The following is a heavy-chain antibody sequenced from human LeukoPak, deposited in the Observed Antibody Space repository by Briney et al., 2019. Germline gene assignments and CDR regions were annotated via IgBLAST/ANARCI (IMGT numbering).Heavy chain of an antibody. J-gene: IGHJ4*02. CDR3: ARAKLWFGEFSIDY. CDR2: IYYSGST. V-gene: IGHV4-59*01. CDR1: GGSISSYY. D-gene: IGHD3-10*01. Sequence: SETLSLTCTVSGGSISSYYWSWIRQPPGKGLEWIGYIYYSGSTNYNPSLKSRVTISVDTSKNQFSLKLSSVTAADTAVYYCARAKLWFGEFSIDYWGQGTLVTVSS.